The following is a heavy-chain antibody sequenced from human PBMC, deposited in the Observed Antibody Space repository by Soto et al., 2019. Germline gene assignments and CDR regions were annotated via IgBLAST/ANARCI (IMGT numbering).Heavy chain of an antibody. V-gene: IGHV4-31*03. CDR2: IYYSGST. J-gene: IGHJ3*02. CDR3: ARRGLRGAFDI. Sequence: QVQLQESGPGLVKPSQTLSLTCTVSGGSISSGGYYWSWIRQHPGKGLEWIGYIYYSGSTYYNPSLKSRVTTSVDTSKHQFSLKLRSVTAADTAVYYCARRGLRGAFDIWGQGTMVTVSS. D-gene: IGHD5-12*01. CDR1: GGSISSGGYY.